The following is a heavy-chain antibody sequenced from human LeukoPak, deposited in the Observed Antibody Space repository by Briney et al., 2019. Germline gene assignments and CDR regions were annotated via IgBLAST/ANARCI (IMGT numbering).Heavy chain of an antibody. D-gene: IGHD3-10*01. Sequence: GGSLRLSCAASGFTFSSYGMHWVRQAPGKGLEWVAVISYDGSNKCYADSVKGRFTISRDNSKNTLYLQMNSLRAEDTAVYYCAKDYNYYYYGMDVWGQGTTVTVSS. V-gene: IGHV3-30*18. CDR3: AKDYNYYYYGMDV. CDR2: ISYDGSNK. J-gene: IGHJ6*02. CDR1: GFTFSSYG.